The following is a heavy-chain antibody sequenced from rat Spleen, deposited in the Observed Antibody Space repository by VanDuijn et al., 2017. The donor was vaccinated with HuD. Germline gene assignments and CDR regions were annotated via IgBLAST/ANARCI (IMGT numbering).Heavy chain of an antibody. CDR3: ARRYDFDY. V-gene: IGHV5-29*01. J-gene: IGHJ2*01. Sequence: EVQLVESGGGLVQPGRSLKLSCAASRFTFSGFPMAWVRQAPTKGLEWVATISYDGGRNFYRDSVKGRFTISRDNAKSTLYLQMDSLRSEDTATYYCARRYDFDYWGQGVMVTVSS. CDR2: ISYDGGRN. CDR1: RFTFSGFP. D-gene: IGHD1-11*01.